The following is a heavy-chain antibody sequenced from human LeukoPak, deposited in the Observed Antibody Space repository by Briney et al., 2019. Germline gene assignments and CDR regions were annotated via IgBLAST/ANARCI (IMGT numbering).Heavy chain of an antibody. CDR2: IYSGGST. J-gene: IGHJ4*02. CDR3: VAYYYDSSGYYLDY. V-gene: IGHV3-66*01. Sequence: TGGSLRLSCAASGFTVSSNYMSWVRQAPGKGLEWVSVIYSGGSTYYADSVKGRFTISRDNSKNTLYLQMGSLRAEDMAVYYCVAYYYDSSGYYLDYWGQGTLVTVSS. CDR1: GFTVSSNY. D-gene: IGHD3-22*01.